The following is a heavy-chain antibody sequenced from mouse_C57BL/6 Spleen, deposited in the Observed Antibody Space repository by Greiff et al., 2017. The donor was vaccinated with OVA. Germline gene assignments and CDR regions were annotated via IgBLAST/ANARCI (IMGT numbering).Heavy chain of an antibody. Sequence: VQLQQSGPGLVQPSQRLSITCTVSGFSLTSYGVHWVRQPPGKGLEWLGVIWSGGSTDYNAAFISRLSISKDNSKSQVFFKMNSLQADDTAIYYCAKNHYYGSSYGYFDVWGTGTTVTVSS. D-gene: IGHD1-1*01. J-gene: IGHJ1*03. CDR3: AKNHYYGSSYGYFDV. CDR1: GFSLTSYG. CDR2: IWSGGST. V-gene: IGHV2-4*01.